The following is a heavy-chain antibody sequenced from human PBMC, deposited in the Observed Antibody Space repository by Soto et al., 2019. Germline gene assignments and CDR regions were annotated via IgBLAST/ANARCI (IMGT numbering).Heavy chain of an antibody. CDR3: AKDPLSYDSSGYYS. V-gene: IGHV3-23*01. CDR1: GFTFSSYA. D-gene: IGHD3-22*01. Sequence: GGSLRLSCAASGFTFSSYAMSWVRQAPGKGLEWVSAISGSGGSTYYADSVKGLFTISRDNSKNTLYLQMNSLRAEDTAVYCCAKDPLSYDSSGYYSWGQGTLVTVSS. CDR2: ISGSGGST. J-gene: IGHJ4*02.